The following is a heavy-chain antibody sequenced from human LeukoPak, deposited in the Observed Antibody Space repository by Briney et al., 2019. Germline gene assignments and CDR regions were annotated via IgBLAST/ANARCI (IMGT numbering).Heavy chain of an antibody. Sequence: GGSLRLSCAASGFAFADYAMHWVRQIPGKGLECVAHIHADGGRTFYADSVKGRFTVSRDNGKNSLFLQMDSLTSDDTALYYCSTWAFYHGLDVWGQRATVIASS. CDR3: STWAFYHGLDV. CDR1: GFAFADYA. D-gene: IGHD2/OR15-2a*01. J-gene: IGHJ6*02. V-gene: IGHV3-43*02. CDR2: IHADGGRT.